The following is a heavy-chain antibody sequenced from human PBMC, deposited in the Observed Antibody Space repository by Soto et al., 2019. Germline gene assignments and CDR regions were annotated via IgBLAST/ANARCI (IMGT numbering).Heavy chain of an antibody. CDR1: GVIVSSSY. CDR3: ARYNYGIQDAFDI. CDR2: IYSGGTI. V-gene: IGHV3-53*02. J-gene: IGHJ3*02. Sequence: EVQLVETGGGLMHPGGSLRLSCAASGVIVSSSYLSWVRQTPGKGLEWVSVIYSGGTIYYASSVRGRFTISRDSSKNTLYLQMNSLRAEDTAVYYCARYNYGIQDAFDIWGQGTMVTVSS. D-gene: IGHD5-18*01.